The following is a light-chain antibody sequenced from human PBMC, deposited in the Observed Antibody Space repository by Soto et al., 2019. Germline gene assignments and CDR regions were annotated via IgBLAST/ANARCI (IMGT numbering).Light chain of an antibody. Sequence: DIHMTQSPSSLSASVVDTVTITCLASQNIDMYLNWYQQKPGKAPRVLISGASNLQSGVPSRFSGSGSGTEFTLTISSLQPDDFATYYCQHYNSYSEAFGQGTKVDIK. V-gene: IGKV1-5*01. CDR1: QNIDMY. CDR3: QHYNSYSEA. CDR2: GAS. J-gene: IGKJ1*01.